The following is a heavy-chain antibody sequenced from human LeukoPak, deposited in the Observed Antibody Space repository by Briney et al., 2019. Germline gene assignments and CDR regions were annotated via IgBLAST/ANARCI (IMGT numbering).Heavy chain of an antibody. J-gene: IGHJ4*02. CDR3: ARDRTPYYHVSTGYYRALDY. CDR1: GGTFSSYA. D-gene: IGHD3-9*01. V-gene: IGHV1-69*13. Sequence: ASVKVSCKASGGTFSSYAISWVRQAPGQGLEWMGGIIPIFGTANYAQKFQGRVTITADESTSTAYMELSSLRSEDTAVYFCARDRTPYYHVSTGYYRALDYWGQGTLVTVSS. CDR2: IIPIFGTA.